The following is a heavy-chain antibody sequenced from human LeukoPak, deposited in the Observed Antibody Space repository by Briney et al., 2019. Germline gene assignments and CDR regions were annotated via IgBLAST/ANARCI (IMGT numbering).Heavy chain of an antibody. Sequence: GGSLRLSSVASGFTFSSHGMNWVRQAPGKGLEWVSGIIPSGHTTYYADSVRGRFTISRDNSRNTVYLQMNSLRAEDTAVYYCAKDDRWLQFCCWGQGTLVTVSA. D-gene: IGHD5-24*01. V-gene: IGHV3-23*01. CDR2: IIPSGHTT. J-gene: IGHJ4*02. CDR3: AKDDRWLQFCC. CDR1: GFTFSSHG.